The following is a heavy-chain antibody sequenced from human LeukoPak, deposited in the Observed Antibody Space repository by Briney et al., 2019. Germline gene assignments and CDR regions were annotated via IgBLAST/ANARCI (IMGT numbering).Heavy chain of an antibody. CDR2: ISSSSSYI. D-gene: IGHD6-13*01. J-gene: IGHJ4*02. CDR1: GFTFSSYA. V-gene: IGHV3-21*01. Sequence: GGSLRLSCAASGFTFSSYAMSWVRQAPGKGLEWVSSISSSSSYIYYADSVKGRFTISRDNAKNSLYLQMNSLRAEDTAVYYCARGGYSSSWYDRYYFDYWGQGTLVTVSS. CDR3: ARGGYSSSWYDRYYFDY.